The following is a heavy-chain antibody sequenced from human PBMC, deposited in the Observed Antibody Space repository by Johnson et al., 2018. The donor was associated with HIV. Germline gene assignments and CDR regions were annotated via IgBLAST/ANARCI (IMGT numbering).Heavy chain of an antibody. CDR3: ARTSWNDDAGGAIDI. CDR1: GFTLSLFA. J-gene: IGHJ3*02. V-gene: IGHV3-64*01. D-gene: IGHD1-1*01. Sequence: VQLVESGGGLVQPGGSLRLSCTASGFTLSLFAMHWVRQAPGTGLESVSGINSDWGTTAYVHSVTGRFTISRDNSKNTLYPQMGRLRIEDGAVYYCARTSWNDDAGGAIDIWGQGTTVTVSS. CDR2: INSDWGTT.